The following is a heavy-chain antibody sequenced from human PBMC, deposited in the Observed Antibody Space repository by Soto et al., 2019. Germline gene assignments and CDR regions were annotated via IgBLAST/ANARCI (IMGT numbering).Heavy chain of an antibody. D-gene: IGHD2-2*01. V-gene: IGHV3-7*03. CDR2: IKQDGSEK. CDR1: GFNFRTSW. J-gene: IGHJ6*02. Sequence: GGSLRLSCTASGFNFRTSWMSWVRQAPGKGLEWVANIKQDGSEKYYVDSLKGRFTISRDNAKNSLYLQMNSLRAEDTAVYYCARDLYQLPTMSYFYYGMEVWGQGTTVNVSS. CDR3: ARDLYQLPTMSYFYYGMEV.